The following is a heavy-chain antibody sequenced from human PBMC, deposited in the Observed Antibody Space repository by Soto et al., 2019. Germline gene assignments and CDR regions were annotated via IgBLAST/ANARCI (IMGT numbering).Heavy chain of an antibody. V-gene: IGHV3-7*05. CDR3: ARAGSENEY. D-gene: IGHD3-10*01. CDR1: GFTFTTYW. CDR2: IKEDGTEK. J-gene: IGHJ4*02. Sequence: EVQLVESGGGLVQPGGPLRLSCAVSGFTFTTYWMTWVRQAPGKGLEWVANIKEDGTEKNYLDSVGGRFSISRDNAKNSLFLQMNSLRAEDSAIYYCARAGSENEYWGQGTLVTVSS.